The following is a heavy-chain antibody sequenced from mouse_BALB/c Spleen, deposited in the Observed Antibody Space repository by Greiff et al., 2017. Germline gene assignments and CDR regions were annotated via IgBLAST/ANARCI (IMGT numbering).Heavy chain of an antibody. CDR1: GFTFSDYY. J-gene: IGHJ2*01. V-gene: IGHV5-4*02. D-gene: IGHD2-1*01. Sequence: EVKVVESGGGLVKPGGSLKLSCAASGFTFSDYYMYWVRQTPEKRLEWVATISDGGSYTYYPDSVKGRFTISRDNAKNNLYLQMSSLKSEDTAMYYCARDLYGNYVFDYWGQGTTLTVSS. CDR3: ARDLYGNYVFDY. CDR2: ISDGGSYT.